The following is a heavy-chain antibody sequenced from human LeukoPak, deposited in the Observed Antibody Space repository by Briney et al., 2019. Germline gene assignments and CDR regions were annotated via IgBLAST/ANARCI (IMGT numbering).Heavy chain of an antibody. CDR1: GFTFSSYG. D-gene: IGHD2-2*01. CDR3: SRTDCSITNCPVAMDV. CDR2: ISSSSGFI. V-gene: IGHV3-21*01. Sequence: GRSLRLSCAASGFTFSSYGMHWVRQAPGKGLEWVSSISSSSGFIYYADSVRGRFTISRDNAKNSLFLQMNSLRAEDTAVYYCSRTDCSITNCPVAMDVWGQGTTVTVSS. J-gene: IGHJ6*02.